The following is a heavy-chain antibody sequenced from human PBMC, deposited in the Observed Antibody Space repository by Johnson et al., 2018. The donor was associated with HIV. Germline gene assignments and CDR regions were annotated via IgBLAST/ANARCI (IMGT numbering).Heavy chain of an antibody. V-gene: IGHV3-30*04. CDR3: ARGGIIHDAFDI. J-gene: IGHJ3*02. CDR1: EFTFSTFSRNA. CDR2: ISYDGGNK. D-gene: IGHD1-1*01. Sequence: QVQLVESGGGVVQPGRSLRLSCAASEFTFSTFSRNAMHWVRQAPGKGLEWVAVISYDGGNKYYADSVKGRFTISRDNSKNTLYLQMSSLRAEDTAVYYCARGGIIHDAFDIWGQGTMVTVSS.